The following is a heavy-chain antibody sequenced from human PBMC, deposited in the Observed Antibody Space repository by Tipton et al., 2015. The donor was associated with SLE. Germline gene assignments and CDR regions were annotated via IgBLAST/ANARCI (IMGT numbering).Heavy chain of an antibody. Sequence: TLSLTCIVSGGSISSDTYYWSWLRQPAGKGLEWIGHIYTSGSTNYNPSLKTRVTISVDMSKNQFSLNLRSVTAADTAIYYCARGGYSSGWYGDYFVYCGQGTLVTVSS. J-gene: IGHJ4*02. D-gene: IGHD6-19*01. CDR2: IYTSGST. CDR1: GGSISSDTYY. CDR3: ARGGYSSGWYGDYFVY. V-gene: IGHV4-61*09.